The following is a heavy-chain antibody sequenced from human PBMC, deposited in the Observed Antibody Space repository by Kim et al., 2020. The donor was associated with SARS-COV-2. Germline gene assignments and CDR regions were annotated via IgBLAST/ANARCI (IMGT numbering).Heavy chain of an antibody. CDR1: GFTVSSNY. D-gene: IGHD6-6*01. CDR3: ASSVSNPYSSSSNTRPPNWYFDL. CDR2: IYSGGST. J-gene: IGHJ2*01. Sequence: GGSLRLSCAASGFTVSSNYMSWVRQAPGKGLEWVSVIYSGGSTYYADSVKGRFTISRDNSKNTLYLQMNSLRAEDTAVYYCASSVSNPYSSSSNTRPPNWYFDLWGRGTLVTVSS. V-gene: IGHV3-66*01.